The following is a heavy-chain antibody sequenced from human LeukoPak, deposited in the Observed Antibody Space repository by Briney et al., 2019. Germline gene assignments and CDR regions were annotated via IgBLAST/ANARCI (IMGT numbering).Heavy chain of an antibody. V-gene: IGHV3-48*04. CDR2: ISSSSSTI. Sequence: GGSLRLSCAASGFTFSSYSMNWVRQAPGKGLEWISYISSSSSTIYYADSVKGRFTISRDNAKNSLYLQMNSLRAEDTAVYYCAELGITMIGGVWGKGTTVTISS. D-gene: IGHD3-10*02. CDR1: GFTFSSYS. J-gene: IGHJ6*04. CDR3: AELGITMIGGV.